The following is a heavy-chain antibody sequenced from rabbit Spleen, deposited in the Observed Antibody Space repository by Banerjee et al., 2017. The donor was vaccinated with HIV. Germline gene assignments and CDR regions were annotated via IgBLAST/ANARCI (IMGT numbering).Heavy chain of an antibody. V-gene: IGHV1S45*01. CDR3: ARGGNSYGMDL. CDR1: GFTLSSYW. Sequence: EQLEESGGDLVQPEGSLTLTCTASGFTLSSYWICWVRQAPGKGLEWIGCIYTGSGSTYYARWAKGRFTISKTSSTTVTLQLNSLTAADTATYFCARGGNSYGMDLWGPGTLVTVS. J-gene: IGHJ6*01. D-gene: IGHD6-1*01. CDR2: IYTGSGST.